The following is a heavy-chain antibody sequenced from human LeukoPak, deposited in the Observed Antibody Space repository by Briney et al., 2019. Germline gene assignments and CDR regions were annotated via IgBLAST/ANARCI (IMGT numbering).Heavy chain of an antibody. CDR3: ARPVHTGPWVDTAMASYST. CDR1: GGSISSSSYY. J-gene: IGHJ5*02. V-gene: IGHV4-39*01. CDR2: IYYSGST. D-gene: IGHD5-18*01. Sequence: SETLSLTCTVSGGSISSSSYYWGWIRQPPGKGLEWIGSIYYSGSTYYNPSLKSRVTISVDTSKNQFSLKLSSVTAADTAVYYCARPVHTGPWVDTAMASYSTWGRGTLVTVSS.